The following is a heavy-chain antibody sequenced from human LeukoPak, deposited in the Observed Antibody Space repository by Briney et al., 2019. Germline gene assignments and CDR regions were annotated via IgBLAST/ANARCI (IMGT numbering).Heavy chain of an antibody. CDR2: IFSSGNT. CDR1: GGSISSGSYY. V-gene: IGHV4-61*02. CDR3: ASGSHYYPLDI. D-gene: IGHD3-10*01. J-gene: IGHJ3*02. Sequence: SETLSLTCTVSGGSISSGSYYWSWIRQPAGKGLEWVRRIFSSGNTNYNPSLKSRVTIAEDTSNNQFSLKQSSVTAAGPAVSYCASGSHYYPLDIWGQGTMVTVSS.